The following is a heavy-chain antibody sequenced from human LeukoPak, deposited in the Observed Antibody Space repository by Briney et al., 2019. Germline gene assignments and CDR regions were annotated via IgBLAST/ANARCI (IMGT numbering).Heavy chain of an antibody. Sequence: GGSLRLSCAASGFTFSDYYMSWIRQAPGKGLEWVSYISSSGSTIYYADSVKGRFTISRDNAKNSLYLQMNSLRAEDTAVYYCARDPKYYYGSGSYPDYWGQGTLVTVSS. V-gene: IGHV3-11*01. CDR3: ARDPKYYYGSGSYPDY. CDR2: ISSSGSTI. D-gene: IGHD3-10*01. J-gene: IGHJ4*02. CDR1: GFTFSDYY.